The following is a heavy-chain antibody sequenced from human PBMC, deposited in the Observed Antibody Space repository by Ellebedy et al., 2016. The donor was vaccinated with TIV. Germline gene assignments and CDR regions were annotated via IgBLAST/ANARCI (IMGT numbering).Heavy chain of an antibody. J-gene: IGHJ4*02. CDR2: IYYSGST. CDR3: ARGPSYSSGWYRV. Sequence: GSLRLXXTVSGGSISSYYWSWIRQPPGKGLEWIGYIYYSGSTNYNPSLKSRVTISVDTSKNQFSLKLSSVTAADTAVYYCARGPSYSSGWYRVWGQGTLVTVSS. D-gene: IGHD6-19*01. CDR1: GGSISSYY. V-gene: IGHV4-59*12.